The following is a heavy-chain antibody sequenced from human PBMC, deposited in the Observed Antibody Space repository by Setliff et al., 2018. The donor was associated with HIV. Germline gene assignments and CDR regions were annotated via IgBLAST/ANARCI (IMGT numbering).Heavy chain of an antibody. Sequence: LSLTWRVSGASITSHYWSWIRQSPGRELEWIGYIYSTGSTNYNPSLQSRVSISVDASKNKFSRKVTSVTSADTAVYYCAKGAGFYGDYTFDYWGQGNLVTSPQ. J-gene: IGHJ4*02. V-gene: IGHV4-59*11. CDR1: GASITSHY. D-gene: IGHD4-17*01. CDR3: AKGAGFYGDYTFDY. CDR2: IYSTGST.